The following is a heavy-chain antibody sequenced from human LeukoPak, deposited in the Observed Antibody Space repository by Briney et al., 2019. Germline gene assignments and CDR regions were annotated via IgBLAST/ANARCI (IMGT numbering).Heavy chain of an antibody. Sequence: SQTLSLTCTVSGGSISSGSYYWSWVRQPAGKGLEWIGRIYTSGSTNYNPSLKSRVTISVDTSKNQFSLKLSSVTAADTAVYYCARSPLIPAAGWFDPWGQGTLVTVSS. CDR3: ARSPLIPAAGWFDP. D-gene: IGHD2-2*01. J-gene: IGHJ5*02. CDR1: GGSISSGSYY. V-gene: IGHV4-61*02. CDR2: IYTSGST.